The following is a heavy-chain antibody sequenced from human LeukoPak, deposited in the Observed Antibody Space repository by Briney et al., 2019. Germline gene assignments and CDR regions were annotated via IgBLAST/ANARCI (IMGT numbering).Heavy chain of an antibody. D-gene: IGHD6-13*01. CDR3: ARDPVAAAGTGPFDY. J-gene: IGHJ4*02. V-gene: IGHV3-66*01. CDR1: VFTVSSNY. CDR2: IYSGGST. Sequence: GGSLRLSCAASVFTVSSNYMSLVRQAPGKGLEWVSVIYSGGSTYYADSVKGRFTISRDSSKNTLYLQMNSLRAEDTAVYYCARDPVAAAGTGPFDYWGQGTLVTVSS.